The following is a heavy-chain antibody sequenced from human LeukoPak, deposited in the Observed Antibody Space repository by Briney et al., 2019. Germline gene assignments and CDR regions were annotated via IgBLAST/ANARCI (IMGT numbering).Heavy chain of an antibody. D-gene: IGHD2-15*01. J-gene: IGHJ4*02. CDR2: MNPNSGNT. Sequence: ASVKVSCKASGGTFSSYAISWVRQAPGQGLEWMGWMNPNSGNTGYAQKFQGRVTMTRNTSISTAYMELSSLRSEDTAVYYCARHCSGGSCYSTHFDYWGQGTLVTVSS. CDR3: ARHCSGGSCYSTHFDY. V-gene: IGHV1-8*02. CDR1: GGTFSSYA.